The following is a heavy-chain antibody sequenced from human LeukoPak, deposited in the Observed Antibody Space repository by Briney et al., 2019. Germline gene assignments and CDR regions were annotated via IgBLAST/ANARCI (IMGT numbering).Heavy chain of an antibody. D-gene: IGHD6-19*01. CDR2: INWNTNSI. Sequence: PGGSLRLSCAASGFTFDDYAMHWVRQAPGKGQEWVSGINWNTNSIKYADSVKGRFTISRDNAKNSLYLQMNSLRAEDTAFYYCAKGSSGWSTDAFDIWGQGTMVTVSS. V-gene: IGHV3-9*01. CDR1: GFTFDDYA. J-gene: IGHJ3*02. CDR3: AKGSSGWSTDAFDI.